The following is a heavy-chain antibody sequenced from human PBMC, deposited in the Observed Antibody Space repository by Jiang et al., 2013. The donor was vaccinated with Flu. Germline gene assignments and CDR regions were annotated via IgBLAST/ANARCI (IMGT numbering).Heavy chain of an antibody. CDR1: GGTFSSYS. V-gene: IGHV1-69*04. J-gene: IGHJ4*01. CDR3: AGRCTNGLCYFNH. CDR2: IIPVLSEV. Sequence: SGAEVKKPGSSVKVSCQTSGGTFSSYSFSWVRQAPGQGLEWMGRIIPVLSEVTYAQKFQGRVTITADKSTSTTYMELSSLRSEGTAMYYCAGRCTNGLCYFNHWGQGTLVTVSS. D-gene: IGHD2-8*01.